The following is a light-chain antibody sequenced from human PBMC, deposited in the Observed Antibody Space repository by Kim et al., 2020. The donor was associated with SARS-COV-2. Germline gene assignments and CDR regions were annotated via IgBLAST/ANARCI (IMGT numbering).Light chain of an antibody. V-gene: IGLV1-51*01. CDR1: RSKLGNNY. CDR3: GTWDSSLSAGWV. J-gene: IGLJ3*02. CDR2: DNN. Sequence: KVTISCSGSRSKLGNNYVSWYQQLPGTAPKLLIYDNNKRPSGIPDRFSGSKSGTSATLGITGLQTGDEADYYCGTWDSSLSAGWVFGGGTQLTVL.